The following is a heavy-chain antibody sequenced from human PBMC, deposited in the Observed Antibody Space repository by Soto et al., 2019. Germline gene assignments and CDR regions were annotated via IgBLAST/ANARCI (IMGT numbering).Heavy chain of an antibody. D-gene: IGHD3-10*01. V-gene: IGHV3-33*01. CDR1: GFTFSSYG. J-gene: IGHJ3*02. Sequence: QVQLVESGGGVVQPGRSLRLSCAASGFTFSSYGMHWVRQAPGKGLEWVAVIWYDGSTKYYADSVKGRFTISRDNSKNTLYLQMNSRRAEDTAVYYCARGNYLGAFDIWGQGTMVTVSS. CDR2: IWYDGSTK. CDR3: ARGNYLGAFDI.